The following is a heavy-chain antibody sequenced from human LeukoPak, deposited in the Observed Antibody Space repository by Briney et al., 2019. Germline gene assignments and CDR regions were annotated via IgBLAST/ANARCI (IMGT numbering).Heavy chain of an antibody. Sequence: AGGSLRLSCAASGFTFSSYAMSWVRQAPGKGLEWVSAISGSGGSTYYADSVKGRFTISRDNSKNTLYLQMNSLRAEDTAVYYCAKVPNYDILTGSHGYFDYWGQGTLVTVSS. CDR1: GFTFSSYA. CDR3: AKVPNYDILTGSHGYFDY. CDR2: ISGSGGST. D-gene: IGHD3-9*01. V-gene: IGHV3-23*01. J-gene: IGHJ4*02.